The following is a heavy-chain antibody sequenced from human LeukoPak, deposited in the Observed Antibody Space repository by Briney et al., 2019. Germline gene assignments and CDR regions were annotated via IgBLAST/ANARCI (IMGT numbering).Heavy chain of an antibody. CDR1: VGTFSSYA. D-gene: IGHD4-11*01. Sequence: SVKVSCKASVGTFSSYAISWVRQAPGQGLEWMGRIIPIFGTANYAQKFQGRVTITTDESTSTAYMELSSLRSEDMAVYYCAREAVTTDYYYYYYMDVWGKGTTVTVSS. CDR3: AREAVTTDYYYYYYMDV. J-gene: IGHJ6*03. CDR2: IIPIFGTA. V-gene: IGHV1-69*05.